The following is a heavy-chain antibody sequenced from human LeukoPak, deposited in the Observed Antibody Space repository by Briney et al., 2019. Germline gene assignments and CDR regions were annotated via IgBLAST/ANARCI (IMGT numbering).Heavy chain of an antibody. Sequence: PSETLSLTCTVSGGSISSSSYYWGWIRQPPGKGLEWIGSIYYSGSTYYNPSLKSRVTISVDTSKNQFSLKLSSVTAADTAVYYCARRIDYYDSSGYKYYFDYWGQGTLVTVSS. CDR2: IYYSGST. CDR3: ARRIDYYDSSGYKYYFDY. D-gene: IGHD3-22*01. J-gene: IGHJ4*02. V-gene: IGHV4-39*01. CDR1: GGSISSSSYY.